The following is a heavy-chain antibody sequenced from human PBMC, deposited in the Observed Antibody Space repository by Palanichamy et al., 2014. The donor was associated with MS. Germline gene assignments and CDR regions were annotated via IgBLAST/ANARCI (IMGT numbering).Heavy chain of an antibody. CDR3: AKEPPGFGFAGPQYYFDY. D-gene: IGHD3-3*01. J-gene: IGHJ4*02. V-gene: IGHV3-30*18. CDR1: GFTLSSYG. CDR2: ISYDGSNK. Sequence: QVQLVESGGGVVQSGRSLRLSCAASGFTLSSYGMHWVRQAPGKGLEWVAVISYDGSNKYYADSVKGRFTISRDNSKNTLYLQMNSLRAEDTAVYYCAKEPPGFGFAGPQYYFDYWGQGTLVTVSS.